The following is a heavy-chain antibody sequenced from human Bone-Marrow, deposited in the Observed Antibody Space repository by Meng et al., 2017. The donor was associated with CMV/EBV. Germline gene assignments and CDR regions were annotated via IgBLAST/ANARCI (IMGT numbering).Heavy chain of an antibody. CDR2: ISSSSSYI. V-gene: IGHV3-21*01. CDR3: ARDAAADSSSWDFDY. Sequence: ETLSLTCAASGFTFDDYTMHWVRQAPGKGLEWVSSISSSSSYIYYADSVKGRFTISRDNAKNSLYLKMNSLRAEDTAVYYCARDAAADSSSWDFDYWGQGTLVTVSS. D-gene: IGHD6-13*01. J-gene: IGHJ4*02. CDR1: GFTFDDYT.